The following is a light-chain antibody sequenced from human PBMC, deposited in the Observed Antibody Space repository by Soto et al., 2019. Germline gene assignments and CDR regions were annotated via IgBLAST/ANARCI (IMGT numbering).Light chain of an antibody. V-gene: IGLV2-11*01. Sequence: QSALTQPRSVSGSPGQSVTISCIGTSSDVVSWYQQHPDKAPKLIIYYVTQRPSGGPDRFSASKSGNTASLPISGLQAEDEADYYCCSSAGGFTWVFGGGTKLTVL. CDR3: CSSAGGFTWV. CDR1: SSDV. J-gene: IGLJ3*02. CDR2: YVT.